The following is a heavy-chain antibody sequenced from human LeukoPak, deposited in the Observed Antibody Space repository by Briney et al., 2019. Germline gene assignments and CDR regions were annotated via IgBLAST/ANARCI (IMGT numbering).Heavy chain of an antibody. V-gene: IGHV3-11*04. J-gene: IGHJ6*03. CDR1: GFTFSGYY. D-gene: IGHD3-3*01. CDR2: ISNSGSTK. Sequence: GGSLRLSCAASGFTFSGYYMSWIRQAPGKGLEWVSYISNSGSTKYYADSVKGRFTISRDNAKNSLYLQMNSLRAEDTAVYYCASLYYDFWSGENYYMDVWGKGTTVTVSS. CDR3: ASLYYDFWSGENYYMDV.